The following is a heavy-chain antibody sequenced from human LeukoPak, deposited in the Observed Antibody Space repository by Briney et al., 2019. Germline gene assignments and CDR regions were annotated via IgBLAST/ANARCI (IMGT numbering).Heavy chain of an antibody. D-gene: IGHD3-16*01. CDR3: ARQCLGELWRRRQSNWFDP. CDR1: GGSISTSSYY. CDR2: IFYSGST. V-gene: IGHV4-39*01. Sequence: SETLSLTCTVSGGSISTSSYYWGWVRQPPGKGLEWIGNIFYSGSTYYSPSLKSRVTISLDTSRNQFSLKLNSVTAADTAVYYCARQCLGELWRRRQSNWFDPWGQGTLVTVSS. J-gene: IGHJ5*02.